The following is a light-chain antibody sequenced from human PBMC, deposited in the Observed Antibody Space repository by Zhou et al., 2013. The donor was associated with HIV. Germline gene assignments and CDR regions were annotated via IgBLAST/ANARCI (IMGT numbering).Light chain of an antibody. CDR1: QSVTSNF. CDR2: DAS. J-gene: IGKJ3*01. CDR3: QQYDNSARFT. Sequence: EIVMTQSPATLSVSPGERATLSCRTSQSVTSNFLAWYQQKPGQAPRLLIYDASIRATGIPDRFSGSGSGTDFTLTISRLEPEDFAVYYCQQYDNSARFTFGPGTKVDIK. V-gene: IGKV3-20*01.